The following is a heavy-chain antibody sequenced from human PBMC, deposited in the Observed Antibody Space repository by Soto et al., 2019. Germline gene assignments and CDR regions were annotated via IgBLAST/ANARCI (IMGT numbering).Heavy chain of an antibody. V-gene: IGHV3-23*01. J-gene: IGHJ6*02. Sequence: PGGSLRLSCAASGFTFSSYAMSWVRQAPGKGLEWVSAISGSGGSTYYADSVKGRFTISRDNAKDSLFLQMRSLRDEDSAVYYCARGSSQPDYDGMDVWGQGTTVTVSS. CDR3: ARGSSQPDYDGMDV. CDR1: GFTFSSYA. CDR2: ISGSGGST. D-gene: IGHD2-2*01.